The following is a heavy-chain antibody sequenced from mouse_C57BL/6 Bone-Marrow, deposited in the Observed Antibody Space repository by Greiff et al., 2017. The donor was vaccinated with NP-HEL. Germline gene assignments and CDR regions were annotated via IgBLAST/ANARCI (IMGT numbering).Heavy chain of an antibody. Sequence: QVQLQQSGPELVKPGASVKISCKASGYAFSSSWMNWVKQRPGKGLEWIGRIYPGDGDTNYNGKFKGKATLTADKSSSTAYMQLSSLTSEDSAVYFCARGYVRFAYWGQGTLVTVSA. V-gene: IGHV1-82*01. CDR3: ARGYVRFAY. CDR2: IYPGDGDT. CDR1: GYAFSSSW. J-gene: IGHJ3*01. D-gene: IGHD2-2*01.